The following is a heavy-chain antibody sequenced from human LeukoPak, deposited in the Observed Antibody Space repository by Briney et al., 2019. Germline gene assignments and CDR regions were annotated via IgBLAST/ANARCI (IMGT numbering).Heavy chain of an antibody. Sequence: SETLSLTCGESGGSFSDYYWSWIRQPPGKGLEWIGEVIRSGATSSNPALKSRVTISMDASKNQVSLRLRSVTAADTAVYYCAGGRFIDYYFDYWGQGSLVTVSS. V-gene: IGHV4-34*01. CDR2: VIRSGAT. CDR1: GGSFSDYY. J-gene: IGHJ4*02. CDR3: AGGRFIDYYFDY. D-gene: IGHD3-16*02.